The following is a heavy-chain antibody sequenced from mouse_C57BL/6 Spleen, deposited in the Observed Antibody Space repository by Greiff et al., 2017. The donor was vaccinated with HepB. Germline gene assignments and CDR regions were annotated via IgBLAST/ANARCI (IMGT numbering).Heavy chain of an antibody. D-gene: IGHD1-1*01. CDR2: ISYDGSN. V-gene: IGHV3-6*01. CDR3: AREDDGPFAY. CDR1: GYSITSGYY. Sequence: EVKLVESGPGLVKPSQSLSLTCSVTGYSITSGYYWNWIRQFPGNKLEWMGYISYDGSNNYNPSLKNRISITRDTSKNQFFLKLNSVTTEDTATYYCAREDDGPFAYWGQGTLVTVSA. J-gene: IGHJ3*01.